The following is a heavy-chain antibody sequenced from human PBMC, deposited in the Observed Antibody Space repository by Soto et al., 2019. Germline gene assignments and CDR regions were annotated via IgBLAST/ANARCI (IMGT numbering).Heavy chain of an antibody. J-gene: IGHJ5*02. CDR2: IYSCGNT. Sequence: EVQLVESGGGLVQPGGSLRLSCAASGFSVSNNYMTWVRQATGKGLEWVSVIYSCGNTYYADSVEGRLTISRHHYKNTLNLERNRLRSEDTAVYYCAREDDSVNSPGSWGQVTLVTIS. CDR3: AREDDSVNSPGS. D-gene: IGHD3-3*01. CDR1: GFSVSNNY. V-gene: IGHV3-53*04.